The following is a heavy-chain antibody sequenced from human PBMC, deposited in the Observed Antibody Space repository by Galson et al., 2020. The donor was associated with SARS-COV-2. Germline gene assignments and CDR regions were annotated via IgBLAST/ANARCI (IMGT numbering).Heavy chain of an antibody. CDR1: GDSVSSNSAA. CDR2: TYYRSKWYN. Sequence: SQTLSLTCAISGDSVSSNSAAWNWIRQSPSRGLEWLGRTYYRSKWYNDYAVSVKSRITINPDTSKNQFSLQLNSVTPEDTAVYYCARDSAYSSGWYYYGMDVWGQGTTVTVSS. V-gene: IGHV6-1*01. J-gene: IGHJ6*02. CDR3: ARDSAYSSGWYYYGMDV. D-gene: IGHD6-19*01.